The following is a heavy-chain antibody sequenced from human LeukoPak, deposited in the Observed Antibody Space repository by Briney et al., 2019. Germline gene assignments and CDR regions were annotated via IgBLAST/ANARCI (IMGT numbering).Heavy chain of an antibody. Sequence: GGSLRLSCEASGFTFSDSYMSWVRQAPGKGLEWLTYISGSGHDTSYADSVKGRYTVSRDNAKNSLFLQMNSLRAEDTAVYYCAKSARVYDHWGQGTLVTVPS. D-gene: IGHD5/OR15-5a*01. CDR1: GFTFSDSY. J-gene: IGHJ4*02. CDR3: AKSARVYDH. CDR2: ISGSGHDT. V-gene: IGHV3-11*04.